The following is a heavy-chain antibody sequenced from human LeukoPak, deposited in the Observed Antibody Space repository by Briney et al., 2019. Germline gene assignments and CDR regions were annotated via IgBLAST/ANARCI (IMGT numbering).Heavy chain of an antibody. CDR3: ARDGPDNSITMVRGPSWPYYGMDV. J-gene: IGHJ6*02. CDR2: IYSGGSP. CDR1: GFTLSSNY. Sequence: GGSLRLSCAASGFTLSSNYMSWVRQAPGKGLEWVSVIYSGGSPYYADSVKGRFTISRDNSKNTLYLQINSLRAEDTAVYYCARDGPDNSITMVRGPSWPYYGMDVWGQGTTVTVSS. D-gene: IGHD3-10*01. V-gene: IGHV3-53*01.